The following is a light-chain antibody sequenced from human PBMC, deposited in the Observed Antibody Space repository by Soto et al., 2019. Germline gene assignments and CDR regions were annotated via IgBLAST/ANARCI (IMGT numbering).Light chain of an antibody. V-gene: IGKV3-20*01. Sequence: EIVLTQSPGTLSLSPGESATLSCRASQSISSTFLAWYQHKPGQAPRVVIYGASKKATGIPDRFSGSGSGTDFTLTISRLDPEDFAVYYCQQYESSWTFGQGTKVE. CDR1: QSISSTF. CDR2: GAS. J-gene: IGKJ1*01. CDR3: QQYESSWT.